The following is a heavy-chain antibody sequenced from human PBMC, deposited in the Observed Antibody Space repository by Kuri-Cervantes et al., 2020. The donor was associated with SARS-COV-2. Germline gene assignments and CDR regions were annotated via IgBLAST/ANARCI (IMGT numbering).Heavy chain of an antibody. CDR2: DKSETDGGTS. CDR3: TTVGSGYPQGYMDV. J-gene: IGHJ6*04. V-gene: IGHV3-15*01. D-gene: IGHD3-22*01. Sequence: GESLKTSCAGSGFTINNAWMSGVRQAPGRGLEWVCRDKSETDGGTSDYGLSVKGRFTISRDESTDMLYLQLNNLEAGDTAVYSCTTVGSGYPQGYMDVWGKGTTVTVSS. CDR1: GFTINNAW.